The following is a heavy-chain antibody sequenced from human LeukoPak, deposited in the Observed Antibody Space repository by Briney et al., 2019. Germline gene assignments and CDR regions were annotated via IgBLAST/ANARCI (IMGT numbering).Heavy chain of an antibody. D-gene: IGHD3/OR15-3a*01. CDR1: GGSFSGYY. Sequence: SETLSLTCAVYGGSFSGYYWSWIRQPLGKGLEWIGEINHSENTDYNPSLKSRVAISVDTSKNQLSLKLSSVTAADTAVYYCARHLRWRTSFSPFDYWGQGTLVTVSS. J-gene: IGHJ4*02. CDR3: ARHLRWRTSFSPFDY. CDR2: INHSENT. V-gene: IGHV4-34*01.